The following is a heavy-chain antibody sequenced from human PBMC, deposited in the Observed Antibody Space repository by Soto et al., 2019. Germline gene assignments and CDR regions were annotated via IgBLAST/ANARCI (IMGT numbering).Heavy chain of an antibody. CDR1: GFTFSRYW. CDR2: ISGDGVHT. V-gene: IGHV3-74*01. J-gene: IGHJ4*02. Sequence: EVQLAESGGGLIQPGGSLRLSCATSGFTFSRYWIHWVRQAPGEGLVWVSRISGDGVHTDYAESVKGRFTVSRDIAKSTGYLQMNNLRAEDTAIYYCARGGATGAWFPNHWGQGTLVTVSS. CDR3: ARGGATGAWFPNH. D-gene: IGHD3-10*01.